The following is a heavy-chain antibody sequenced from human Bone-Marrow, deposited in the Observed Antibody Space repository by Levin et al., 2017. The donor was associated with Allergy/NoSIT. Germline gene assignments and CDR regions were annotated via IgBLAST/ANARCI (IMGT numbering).Heavy chain of an antibody. CDR1: GFTFENHG. CDR3: ARTAGNLRHEFDS. J-gene: IGHJ4*01. Sequence: PGGSLRLSCVGSGFTFENHGIHWVRQAPGKGLEWVSVLSYDGTTEYYADSVKGRLTMSRDNSKNTVYLQIQRLRLDDTAVYYCARTAGNLRHEFDSWGQGILVTVSS. D-gene: IGHD1-1*01. V-gene: IGHV3-30*03. CDR2: LSYDGTTE.